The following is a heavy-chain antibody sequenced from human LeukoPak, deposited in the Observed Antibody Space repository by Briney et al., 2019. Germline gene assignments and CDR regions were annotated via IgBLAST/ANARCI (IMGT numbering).Heavy chain of an antibody. CDR3: ARASSGWYGGDS. Sequence: PGGSLRLSCAVSGFTFYNYGMSWVRQAPGKGLEWVSGINWNGGSTGYADSVKGRFTISRDNAKNSLYLQMNSLRAEDTALYYCARASSGWYGGDSWGQGTLVTVSS. CDR2: INWNGGST. D-gene: IGHD6-19*01. CDR1: GFTFYNYG. J-gene: IGHJ4*02. V-gene: IGHV3-20*04.